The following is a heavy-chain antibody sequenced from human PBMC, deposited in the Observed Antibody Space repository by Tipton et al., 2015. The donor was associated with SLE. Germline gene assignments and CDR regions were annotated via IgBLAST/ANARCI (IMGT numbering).Heavy chain of an antibody. Sequence: LRLSCAVYGGSISSGSYYWSWIRQPAGKGLEWIGHIYTSGSTNYNPSLKSRVTISVDTSKNQFSLKLSSVTAADTAVYYCARLEGGDYWGQGTLVTVSS. D-gene: IGHD5-24*01. J-gene: IGHJ4*02. V-gene: IGHV4-61*09. CDR1: GGSISSGSYY. CDR3: ARLEGGDY. CDR2: IYTSGST.